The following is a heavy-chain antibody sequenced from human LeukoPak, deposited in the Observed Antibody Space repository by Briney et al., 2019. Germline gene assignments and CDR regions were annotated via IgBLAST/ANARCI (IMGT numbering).Heavy chain of an antibody. D-gene: IGHD2-8*01. Sequence: SETLSLTCTLSGGSISIYYWSWIRQPAGKGLEWIGRFYSSGTTNYNPSLKSRVTMSVDTSKSQFSLKLTSVTAADTAVYYCARDNGGWYFDYWGQGTLVTVSS. CDR3: ARDNGGWYFDY. CDR1: GGSISIYY. J-gene: IGHJ4*02. V-gene: IGHV4-4*07. CDR2: FYSSGTT.